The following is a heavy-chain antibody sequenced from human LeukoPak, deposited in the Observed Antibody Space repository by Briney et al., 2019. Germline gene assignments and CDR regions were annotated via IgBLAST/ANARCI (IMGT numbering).Heavy chain of an antibody. J-gene: IGHJ4*02. CDR1: GFTFDDYA. CDR3: AKGRDYYDSSGPSDY. V-gene: IGHV3-43*02. D-gene: IGHD3-22*01. Sequence: GGSLRLSFAASGFTFDDYAMHWVRHAPGKGLEWVSLISGDGGSTYYADSVKGRLTISRDNSKNSLYLQMNSLRTEDTALYYCAKGRDYYDSSGPSDYWGQGTLVTVSS. CDR2: ISGDGGST.